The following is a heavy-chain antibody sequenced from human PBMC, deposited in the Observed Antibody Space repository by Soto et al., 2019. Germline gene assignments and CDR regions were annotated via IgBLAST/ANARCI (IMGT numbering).Heavy chain of an antibody. D-gene: IGHD3-10*01. Sequence: ASVKVSCKASGYTFTSYGISWVRQAPGQGLEWMGWISAYNGNTNYAQKLQGRVTMTTDTSTSTAYMELRSLRSDDTAVYYCERDSKIDYYGSGSYYNYYGMDVWGQGTTVTVSS. CDR3: ERDSKIDYYGSGSYYNYYGMDV. V-gene: IGHV1-18*01. J-gene: IGHJ6*02. CDR2: ISAYNGNT. CDR1: GYTFTSYG.